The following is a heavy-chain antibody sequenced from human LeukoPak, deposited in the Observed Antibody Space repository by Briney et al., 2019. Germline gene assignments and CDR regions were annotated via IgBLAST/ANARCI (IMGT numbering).Heavy chain of an antibody. V-gene: IGHV3-11*05. Sequence: GGSLRLSCAASGFTFSDYYMSWIRQAPGKGLEWVSYISSSTSYTNYADSVKGRFTISRDNAKNSLYLHMNSLRAEDTAVYYCARDGMSDYDYFDYWGQGALVTVSS. CDR1: GFTFSDYY. J-gene: IGHJ4*02. D-gene: IGHD5-12*01. CDR2: ISSSTSYT. CDR3: ARDGMSDYDYFDY.